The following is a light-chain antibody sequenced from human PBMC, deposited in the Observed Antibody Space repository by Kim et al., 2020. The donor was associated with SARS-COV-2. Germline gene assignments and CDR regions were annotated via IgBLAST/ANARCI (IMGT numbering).Light chain of an antibody. CDR1: QSVNSY. CDR2: DAS. Sequence: LSPGERATLSCRASQSVNSYLAWYQQKPGQAPRPLIYDASNRATGIPARFSGSGSGTDFTLTISSLEPEDFAVYYCQQRRYWPITFGQGTRLEIK. CDR3: QQRRYWPIT. J-gene: IGKJ5*01. V-gene: IGKV3-11*01.